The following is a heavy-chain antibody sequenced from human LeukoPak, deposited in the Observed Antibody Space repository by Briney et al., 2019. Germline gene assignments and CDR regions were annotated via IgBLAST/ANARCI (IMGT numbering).Heavy chain of an antibody. D-gene: IGHD5-24*01. Sequence: GGSLRLSCAGSGFTFSSYSMSWFRQAPGKGLEWVGNIQPDGSGAFYVDAMGGRFTISRDNAQNSLYLQINSLRAEDTAVYYCAREDDHNTNDCWGQGTLVTVSS. CDR1: GFTFSSYS. J-gene: IGHJ4*02. V-gene: IGHV3-7*01. CDR3: AREDDHNTNDC. CDR2: IQPDGSGA.